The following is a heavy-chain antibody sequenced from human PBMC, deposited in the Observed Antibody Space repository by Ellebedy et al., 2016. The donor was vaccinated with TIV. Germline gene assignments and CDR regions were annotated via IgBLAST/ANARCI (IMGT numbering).Heavy chain of an antibody. CDR2: IYYSGST. D-gene: IGHD1-1*01. Sequence: SETLSLXCTVSGGSISSYYWNWIRQSPGKGLEWIGYIYYSGSTRYNPSLKSRVTISVDTSKNQFSLKLSSVTAADTAVYYCARRGTNNYYYYGMDVWGQGTTVTVSS. CDR1: GGSISSYY. CDR3: ARRGTNNYYYYGMDV. V-gene: IGHV4-59*12. J-gene: IGHJ6*02.